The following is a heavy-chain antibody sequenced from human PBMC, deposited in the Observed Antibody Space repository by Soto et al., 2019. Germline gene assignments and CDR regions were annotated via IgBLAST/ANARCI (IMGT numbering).Heavy chain of an antibody. CDR1: GGSVSSGSYY. D-gene: IGHD1-26*01. V-gene: IGHV4-61*01. CDR2: IYYSGST. J-gene: IGHJ4*02. CDR3: ARDTGWELKRGLDY. Sequence: SETLSLTCTVSGGSVSSGSYYWSWIRQPPGKGLEWIGYIYYSGSTNYNPSLKSRVTISVDTSKNQFSLKLSSVTAADTAVYYCARDTGWELKRGLDYWGQGTLVTVSS.